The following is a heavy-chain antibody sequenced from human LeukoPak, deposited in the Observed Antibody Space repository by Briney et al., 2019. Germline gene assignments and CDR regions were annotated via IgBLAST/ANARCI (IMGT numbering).Heavy chain of an antibody. CDR3: ARDNAGRGYYYDSSGYFGY. V-gene: IGHV1-18*04. D-gene: IGHD3-22*01. J-gene: IGHJ4*02. CDR1: GYTFTGYY. CDR2: ISAYNGNT. Sequence: ASVKVSCKASGYTFTGYYMHWVRQAPGQGLEWMGWISAYNGNTNYAQKLQGRVTMTTDTSTSTAYMELRSLRSDDTAVYYCARDNAGRGYYYDSSGYFGYWGQGTLVTVSS.